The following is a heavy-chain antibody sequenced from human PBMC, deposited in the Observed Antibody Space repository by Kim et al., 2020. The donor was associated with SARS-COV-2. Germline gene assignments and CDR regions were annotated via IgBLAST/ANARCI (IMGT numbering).Heavy chain of an antibody. CDR3: ARAGSIGTADY. D-gene: IGHD1-26*01. CDR2: VNEDGSEK. Sequence: GGSLRLSCTASGFTFSSYWMSWVRQAPGEGLEWVANVNEDGSEKYYVDSVKGRFTISRDNAKNSLYLQMNSLRAEDTAVYYCARAGSIGTADYWGQGTLVTVSS. CDR1: GFTFSSYW. J-gene: IGHJ4*02. V-gene: IGHV3-7*01.